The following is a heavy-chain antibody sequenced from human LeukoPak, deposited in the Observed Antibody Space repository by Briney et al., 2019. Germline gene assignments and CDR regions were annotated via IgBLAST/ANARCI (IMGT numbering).Heavy chain of an antibody. V-gene: IGHV1-2*04. CDR3: ARGGTESSHSSSRRYYFDY. J-gene: IGHJ4*02. D-gene: IGHD6-13*01. CDR2: INPNSGGT. Sequence: ASVKVSCKASGYTFTGYYMHGVRQAPGQGLEWMGWINPNSGGTNYAQKFQGWVTMTRDTSISTAYMELSRLRSDDTAVYYCARGGTESSHSSSRRYYFDYWGQGTLVTVSS. CDR1: GYTFTGYY.